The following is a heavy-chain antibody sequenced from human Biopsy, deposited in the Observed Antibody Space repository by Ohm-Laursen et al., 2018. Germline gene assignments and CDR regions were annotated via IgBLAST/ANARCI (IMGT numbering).Heavy chain of an antibody. CDR1: GYAVNDYF. CDR3: ARDIMNRIAGLVARSDVFDV. Sequence: ASVKVSCKGSGYAVNDYFLHWLRQAPGQGPEWMGWISPNSGGTNYAQKFQGRVTMTTDTSTSTVYLELRRLISYDTAVYYCARDIMNRIAGLVARSDVFDVWGQGTLVTVSS. J-gene: IGHJ3*01. D-gene: IGHD3-16*01. CDR2: ISPNSGGT. V-gene: IGHV1-2*02.